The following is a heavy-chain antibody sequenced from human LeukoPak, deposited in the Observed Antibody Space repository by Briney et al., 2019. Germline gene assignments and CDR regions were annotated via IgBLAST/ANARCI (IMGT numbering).Heavy chain of an antibody. CDR2: ISSSSSYT. V-gene: IGHV3-11*06. J-gene: IGHJ3*02. Sequence: PGGSLRLSCAASGFTFSDYYMSWIRQAPGKGLEWVSYISSSSSYTNYADSVKGRFTISRDNAKNSLYLQMNSLRAEDTAVYYSARRDYTRDAFDIWGQGTMVTVSS. CDR3: ARRDYTRDAFDI. CDR1: GFTFSDYY. D-gene: IGHD3-3*01.